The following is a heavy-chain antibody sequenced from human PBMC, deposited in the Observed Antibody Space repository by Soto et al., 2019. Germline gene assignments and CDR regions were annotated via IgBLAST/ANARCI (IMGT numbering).Heavy chain of an antibody. D-gene: IGHD3-10*01. CDR2: LWYDGGKT. Sequence: QVQLVESGGGMVQPGRSLRLSCATSGFTFSTYGMHWVRQAPGKGLEWVARLWYDGGKTFYADSVKGRFTISRDNSQNTLYLQMNSLGADDTAVYYGARGVLDGWGQGTTVTVSS. CDR1: GFTFSTYG. CDR3: ARGVLDG. J-gene: IGHJ6*02. V-gene: IGHV3-33*01.